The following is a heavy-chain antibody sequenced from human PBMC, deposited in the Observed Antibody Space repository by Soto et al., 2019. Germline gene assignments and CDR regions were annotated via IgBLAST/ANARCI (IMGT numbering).Heavy chain of an antibody. D-gene: IGHD3-10*01. J-gene: IGHJ4*02. CDR2: IYWDDDK. CDR1: GFSLTTSGLG. CDR3: AHRPHVLRWFGEYSFDY. Sequence: QITLKESGPTLVKPTQTLTLTCTFSGFSLTTSGLGVGWIRQPPGKALEWLALIYWDDDKRYNPSLKSRLTITEDTSKNQVVLTITTMDPVDTATYFCAHRPHVLRWFGEYSFDYWGQGTLVTVSS. V-gene: IGHV2-5*02.